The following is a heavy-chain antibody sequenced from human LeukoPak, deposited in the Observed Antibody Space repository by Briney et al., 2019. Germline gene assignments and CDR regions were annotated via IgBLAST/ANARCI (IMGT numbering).Heavy chain of an antibody. CDR1: GFTFSSYA. V-gene: IGHV3-23*01. J-gene: IGHJ5*02. CDR3: AKDHGVYGSGSYETFDP. CDR2: ISGSGGST. Sequence: GGSLRISCAASGFTFSSYAMSWVRQAPGKGLEWVSAISGSGGSTYYADSVKGRFTISRDNSKNTLYLQMNSLRAEDTAVYYCAKDHGVYGSGSYETFDPWGQGTLVTVSS. D-gene: IGHD3-10*01.